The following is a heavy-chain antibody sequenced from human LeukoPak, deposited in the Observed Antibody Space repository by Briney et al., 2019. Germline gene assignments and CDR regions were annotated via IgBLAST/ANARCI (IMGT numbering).Heavy chain of an antibody. CDR3: ASNMVRGVINGY. CDR1: GGSISSYY. D-gene: IGHD3-10*01. J-gene: IGHJ4*02. Sequence: PSETLSLTCTVSGGSISSYYWSWIRQPPGKGLEWIGYIYYSGSTNYNPSLKSRVTISVDTSKNQFSLKLSSVTAADTAVYYCASNMVRGVINGYWGQGTLVTVSS. V-gene: IGHV4-59*08. CDR2: IYYSGST.